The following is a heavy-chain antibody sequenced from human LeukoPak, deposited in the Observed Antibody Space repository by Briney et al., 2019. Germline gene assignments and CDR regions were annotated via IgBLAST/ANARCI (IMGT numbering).Heavy chain of an antibody. CDR3: AKGIAGFDY. D-gene: IGHD2-21*01. V-gene: IGHV3-23*01. Sequence: PGGSLRLSCAASGLTFSIFGMSWVRQAPGKGLEWVSGISNGGDNTYYADSVKGRFTISRDNSKNTLCLQMNSLRAEDTAVYYCAKGIAGFDYWGQGTLVTVSS. J-gene: IGHJ4*02. CDR2: ISNGGDNT. CDR1: GLTFSIFG.